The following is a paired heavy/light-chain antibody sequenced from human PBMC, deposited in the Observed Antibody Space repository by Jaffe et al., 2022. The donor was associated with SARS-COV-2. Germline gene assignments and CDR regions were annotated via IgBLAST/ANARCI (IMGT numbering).Light chain of an antibody. Sequence: QSALTQPASVSGSPGQSITISCTGTSSDVGGYNYVSWYQQHPGKAPKLMIYEVSNRPSGVSNRFSGSKSGNTASLTISGLQAEDEADYYCSSYTSTNSLVAFGGGTTLTVL. CDR3: SSYTSTNSLVA. CDR1: SSDVGGYNY. V-gene: IGLV2-14*01. J-gene: IGLJ2*01. CDR2: EVS.
Heavy chain of an antibody. CDR1: GFSLTSSGVG. J-gene: IGHJ5*02. Sequence: QITLKESGPTLVKPTQTLTLTCTFSGFSLTSSGVGVGWIRQPPGKALEWLALIYWDDDKYYSPSLESRLTISRDTSKNQVVLRMTNMDPVDTATYYCAHRGHGSSYGSNWFDAWGQGTLVTVSS. D-gene: IGHD5-18*01. CDR3: AHRGHGSSYGSNWFDA. V-gene: IGHV2-5*02. CDR2: IYWDDDK.